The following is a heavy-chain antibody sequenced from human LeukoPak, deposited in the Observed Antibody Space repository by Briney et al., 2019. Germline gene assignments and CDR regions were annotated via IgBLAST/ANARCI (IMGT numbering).Heavy chain of an antibody. Sequence: SETLSLTCAVYGGSFSGYYWSWIRQHPGKGLEWIGYIYYSGSTYYNPSLKSRVTISVDTSKNQFSLKLSSVTAADTAVYYCARLIGLPLYWFDPWGQGTLVTVSS. CDR2: IYYSGST. CDR1: GGSFSGYY. V-gene: IGHV4-31*11. D-gene: IGHD5/OR15-5a*01. CDR3: ARLIGLPLYWFDP. J-gene: IGHJ5*02.